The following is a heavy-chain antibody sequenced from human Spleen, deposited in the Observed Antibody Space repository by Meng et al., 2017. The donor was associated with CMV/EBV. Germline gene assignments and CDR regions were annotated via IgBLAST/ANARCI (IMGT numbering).Heavy chain of an antibody. CDR3: AKELTTVVDFYYYGMDV. V-gene: IGHV3-9*01. D-gene: IGHD4-23*01. Sequence: GGSLRLSCAASGFNLDDYAMHWVRQGPGKGLEWVSGISWNSGRIGYADSVKGRFTISRDNAKKFLYLQMNSLRVEYTALYYCAKELTTVVDFYYYGMDVWGQGTTVTVSS. J-gene: IGHJ6*02. CDR1: GFNLDDYA. CDR2: ISWNSGRI.